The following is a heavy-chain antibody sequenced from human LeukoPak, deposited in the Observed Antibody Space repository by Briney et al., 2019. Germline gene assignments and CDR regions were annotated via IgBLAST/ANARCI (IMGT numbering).Heavy chain of an antibody. V-gene: IGHV4-30-4*01. CDR2: MYYSGST. Sequence: PSQTLSLTCTVSGGSISSGDYYWSWIRQPPGKGLEWIGYMYYSGSTFYNPSLKSRVTISVDTSKNQFSLTLTSVTAADTAVYYCAGEPYQEGGGFWIGPFDYGGQGTLATVS. CDR3: AGEPYQEGGGFWIGPFDY. D-gene: IGHD3-3*01. J-gene: IGHJ4*02. CDR1: GGSISSGDYY.